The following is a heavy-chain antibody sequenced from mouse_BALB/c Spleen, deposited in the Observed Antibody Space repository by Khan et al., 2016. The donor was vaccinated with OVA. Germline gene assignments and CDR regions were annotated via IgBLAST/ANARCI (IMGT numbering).Heavy chain of an antibody. CDR2: VNTYYGDA. V-gene: IGHV1S137*01. CDR1: GYTFTDFT. J-gene: IGHJ3*01. CDR3: ARGGGGYRFAY. D-gene: IGHD1-3*01. Sequence: QVQLQQSGAELVRPGVSVKISCKGSGYTFTDFTMHWVKQSHAKSLEWIGVVNTYYGDATYNQKFKGKATMTVDKSSTTAYMELARLTSEDSAIYYCARGGGGYRFAYWGQGTLVTVSA.